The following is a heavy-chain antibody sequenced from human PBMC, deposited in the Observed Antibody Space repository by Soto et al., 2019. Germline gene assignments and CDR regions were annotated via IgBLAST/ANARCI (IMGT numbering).Heavy chain of an antibody. V-gene: IGHV3-7*01. CDR1: GFTFSNYW. CDR3: ARSPDLDY. CDR2: IIKDGSEK. J-gene: IGHJ4*02. Sequence: GGSLRLSCAASGFTFSNYWMTWVRQAPGKGLEWVANIIKDGSEKYYVDSVKGRFTISRDNAKNSLYLQMNSLRAEDTAVYYCARSPDLDYWGQGTLVTVSS.